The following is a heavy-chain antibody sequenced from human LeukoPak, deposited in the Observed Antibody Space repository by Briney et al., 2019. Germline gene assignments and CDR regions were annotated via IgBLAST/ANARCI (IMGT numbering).Heavy chain of an antibody. CDR1: GFTFSSYA. CDR2: ISGSGGST. J-gene: IGHJ4*02. D-gene: IGHD6-13*01. V-gene: IGHV3-23*01. CDR3: VVTSAPSIAAAGISTDY. Sequence: GGSLRLSCAASGFTFSSYAMSWVRQAPGKGLEWVSAISGSGGSTYYADSVKGRFTISRDNSKNSLYLQMNSLRAEDTAVYYCVVTSAPSIAAAGISTDYGGQGTLVTVSA.